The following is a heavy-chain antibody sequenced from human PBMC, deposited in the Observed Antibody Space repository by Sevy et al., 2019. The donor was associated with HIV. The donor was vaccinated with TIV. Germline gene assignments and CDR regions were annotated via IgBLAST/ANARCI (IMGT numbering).Heavy chain of an antibody. V-gene: IGHV1-24*01. J-gene: IGHJ3*02. D-gene: IGHD3-22*01. CDR2: FDPEDGET. CDR3: ATATRAYYDSDAFDI. CDR1: GYTLTELS. Sequence: ASVKVSCKVSGYTLTELSMHWVRQAPGKGLEWMGGFDPEDGETIYAQKFKGRVTMTEDTSTDTAYMELSSLRSEDTAVYYCATATRAYYDSDAFDIWGQGTMVTVSS.